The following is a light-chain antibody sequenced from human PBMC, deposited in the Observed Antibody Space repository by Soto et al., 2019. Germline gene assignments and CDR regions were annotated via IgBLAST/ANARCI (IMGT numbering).Light chain of an antibody. J-gene: IGKJ5*01. CDR2: GAS. V-gene: IGKV3-15*01. Sequence: EIVMTQSPATLSVSPGERATLSCRASQSVSSNLAWYQQKPGQAPTLLIYGASTSATGIPARFSGSGSVTEFTLTISSLQSEDFAVDDCQQYNNWPPLITFGQGTRLEIK. CDR1: QSVSSN. CDR3: QQYNNWPPLIT.